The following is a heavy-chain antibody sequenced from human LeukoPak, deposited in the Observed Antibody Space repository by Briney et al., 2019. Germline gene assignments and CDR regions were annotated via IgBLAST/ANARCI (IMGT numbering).Heavy chain of an antibody. D-gene: IGHD2-21*02. V-gene: IGHV3-11*04. CDR1: GFTFSDSY. Sequence: GGSLRLSCAASGFTFSDSYMSWIRQAPGKGLEWISYISSVGNTIYYADSAKGRFTISRDNARNSLYLQMNSLRAEDTAVYYCARSGDRAYYYYMDVWGKGTTVTVSS. CDR2: ISSVGNTI. CDR3: ARSGDRAYYYYMDV. J-gene: IGHJ6*03.